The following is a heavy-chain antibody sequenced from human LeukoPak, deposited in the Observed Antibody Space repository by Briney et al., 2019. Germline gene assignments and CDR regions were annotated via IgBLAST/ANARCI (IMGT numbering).Heavy chain of an antibody. J-gene: IGHJ5*02. CDR3: ARGYTSSYNWFDP. Sequence: PGGSLRLSCAASGFTLSSYWLHWVRQAPGKGLAWVSRINSAGSVINYVDPVKGRFTVSRDNANNTVYLQMNSLRAEDTAVYYCARGYTSSYNWFDPWGQGTLVTVSS. D-gene: IGHD6-13*01. V-gene: IGHV3-74*01. CDR1: GFTLSSYW. CDR2: INSAGSVI.